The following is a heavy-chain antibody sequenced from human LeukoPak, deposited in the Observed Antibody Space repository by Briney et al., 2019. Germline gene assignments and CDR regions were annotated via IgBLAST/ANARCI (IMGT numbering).Heavy chain of an antibody. D-gene: IGHD2-2*03. CDR2: IYYNGST. V-gene: IGHV4-59*08. J-gene: IGHJ3*02. Sequence: SETMSLTCTVSGCSISSYYWSWIRQAPGKGLEWVGFIYYNGSTNYNPSLKSRVTMSVDTSKTQFSLKMSSVTAADTAVYYCARLDIVVVPAAIRSDAFDIWGQGTMVTASS. CDR3: ARLDIVVVPAAIRSDAFDI. CDR1: GCSISSYY.